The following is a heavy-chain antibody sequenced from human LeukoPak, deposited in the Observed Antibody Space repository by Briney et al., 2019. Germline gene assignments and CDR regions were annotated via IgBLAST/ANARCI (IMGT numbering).Heavy chain of an antibody. Sequence: ASVKVSCKASGYTFTSYDINWVRQATGQGLEWMGWMNPNSGNTGYAQKFQGRVTMARDTSISTAYMELSRLRSDDTAVYYCAREGMSKGVDYWGQGTLVTVSS. J-gene: IGHJ4*02. CDR3: AREGMSKGVDY. CDR2: MNPNSGNT. CDR1: GYTFTSYD. D-gene: IGHD6-13*01. V-gene: IGHV1-8*01.